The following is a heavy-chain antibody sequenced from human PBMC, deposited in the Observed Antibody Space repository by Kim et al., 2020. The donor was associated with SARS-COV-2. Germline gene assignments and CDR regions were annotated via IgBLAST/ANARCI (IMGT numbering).Heavy chain of an antibody. CDR1: GYTFTSYG. V-gene: IGHV1-18*01. Sequence: ASVKVSCKASGYTFTSYGISWVRQAPGQGLEWMGWISAYNGNTNYAQKLQGRVTMTTDTSTSTAYMELRSLRSDDTAVYYCARDRRREYGAPYYFDYWGQGTLVTVSS. D-gene: IGHD2-8*01. CDR2: ISAYNGNT. J-gene: IGHJ4*02. CDR3: ARDRRREYGAPYYFDY.